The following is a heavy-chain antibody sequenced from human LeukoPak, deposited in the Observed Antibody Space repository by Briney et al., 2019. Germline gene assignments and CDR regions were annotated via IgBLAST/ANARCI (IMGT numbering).Heavy chain of an antibody. V-gene: IGHV3-15*01. Sequence: GGSLRLSCAASGFTFSNAWMSWVRQAPGKGLEWVGRIKSKTDGGTTDYAAPVKGRFTISRDDSKNTLYLQMNSLKTEDTAVYYCTTDPGIYYDYVWGDPFDYWGQGTLVTVSS. CDR2: IKSKTDGGTT. D-gene: IGHD3-16*01. CDR1: GFTFSNAW. CDR3: TTDPGIYYDYVWGDPFDY. J-gene: IGHJ4*02.